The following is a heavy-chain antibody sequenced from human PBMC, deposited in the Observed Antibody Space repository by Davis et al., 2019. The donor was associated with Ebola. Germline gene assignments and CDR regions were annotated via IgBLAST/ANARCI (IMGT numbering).Heavy chain of an antibody. CDR1: GGSIRNHY. J-gene: IGHJ2*01. V-gene: IGHV4-59*11. Sequence: SETLSLTCTVSGGSIRNHYWSWIRQSPGKGMKWIGYAYYGGRTAYNPSLKRRAIISLDTSQNHFALNLTSVTATDTAVYYCARSVFYDSTGYYVHWYYDLWGRGTLVTVSS. D-gene: IGHD3-22*01. CDR2: AYYGGRT. CDR3: ARSVFYDSTGYYVHWYYDL.